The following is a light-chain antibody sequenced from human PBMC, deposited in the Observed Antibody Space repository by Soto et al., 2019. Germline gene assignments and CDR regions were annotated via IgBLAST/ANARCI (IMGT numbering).Light chain of an antibody. CDR3: QQYNSYSWT. CDR1: QSISSW. CDR2: DAS. V-gene: IGKV1-5*01. Sequence: THMTHSPSTLSASVLYRVTVTCRASQSISSWLAWYQQKPGKAPKLLIYDASSLESGVPSRFSGSGSGTEFTLTISSLQPDDFATYYCQQYNSYSWTFGQGTKVDIK. J-gene: IGKJ1*01.